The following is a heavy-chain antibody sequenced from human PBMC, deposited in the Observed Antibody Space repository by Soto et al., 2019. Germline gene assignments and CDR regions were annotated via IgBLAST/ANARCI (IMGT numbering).Heavy chain of an antibody. CDR3: ARGLPDMFTFGGVLDY. J-gene: IGHJ4*02. CDR2: IYYSGST. Sequence: QVQLQESGPGLVKPSQTLSLTCTVSGGSISSGDYYWSWIRQPPGKGLEWIGYIYYSGSTYYNPSLKSRVAITVVASKNQLSLQLSSVTAADAAVYYCARGLPDMFTFGGVLDYWGQGTLVTVSS. D-gene: IGHD3-16*01. V-gene: IGHV4-30-4*01. CDR1: GGSISSGDYY.